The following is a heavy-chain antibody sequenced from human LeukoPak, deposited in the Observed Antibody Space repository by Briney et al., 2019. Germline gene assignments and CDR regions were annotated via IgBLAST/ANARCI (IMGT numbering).Heavy chain of an antibody. CDR1: GFTFSSYA. CDR2: ISGSGGST. D-gene: IGHD1-26*01. Sequence: QPGGSLRLSCAASGFTFSSYAMRWVRQAPGKGLEGVSAISGSGGSTYYADSVKGRFTISRHNSKNTLYLQMNSLRAEDTAVYYCASPGNEGDAFDIWGQGTMVTVSS. CDR3: ASPGNEGDAFDI. V-gene: IGHV3-23*01. J-gene: IGHJ3*02.